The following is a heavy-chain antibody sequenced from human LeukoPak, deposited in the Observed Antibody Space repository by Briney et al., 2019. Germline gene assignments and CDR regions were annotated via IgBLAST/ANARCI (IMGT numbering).Heavy chain of an antibody. CDR2: INSDGSST. V-gene: IGHV3-74*01. CDR3: ARVYSYGIDAFDI. Sequence: QPGGSLRLSCAASGFTFSSYWMHWVRQAPGKGLVWVSRINSDGSSTSYADSVKGRFTISRDNAKNTLCLQMNSLRAEDTAVYYCARVYSYGIDAFDIWGQGTMVTVSS. J-gene: IGHJ3*02. D-gene: IGHD5-18*01. CDR1: GFTFSSYW.